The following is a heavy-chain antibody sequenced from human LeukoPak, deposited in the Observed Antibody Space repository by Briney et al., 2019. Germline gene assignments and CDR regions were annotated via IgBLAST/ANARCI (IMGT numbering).Heavy chain of an antibody. CDR3: VKDVLGDSSWTY. D-gene: IGHD6-13*01. CDR2: ISSNGGST. CDR1: GFTLSSYA. V-gene: IGHV3-64D*08. Sequence: GGSLRLSCSASGFTLSSYAMHWVRQAPGKGPEYVSAISSNGGSTYYADSVKGRFNISRDTSKNTLYLQMSSLRAEDTAVYYCVKDVLGDSSWTYWGQGTLVTVSS. J-gene: IGHJ1*01.